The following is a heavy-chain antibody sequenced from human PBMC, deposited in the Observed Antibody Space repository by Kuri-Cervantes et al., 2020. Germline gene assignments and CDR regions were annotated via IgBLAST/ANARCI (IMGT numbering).Heavy chain of an antibody. CDR2: IYYSGST. D-gene: IGHD6-6*01. CDR1: GGSISSYY. CDR3: ARDGVLIAARLGVYYYYNGMDV. J-gene: IGHJ6*02. V-gene: IGHV4-59*12. Sequence: SETLSLTCTVSGGSISSYYWSWIRQPPGKGLEWMGYIYYSGSTNYNPYLKSRVTISVDTNVNKSSVKQSYVTAADTAVYYCARDGVLIAARLGVYYYYNGMDVWGQGTTVTVSS.